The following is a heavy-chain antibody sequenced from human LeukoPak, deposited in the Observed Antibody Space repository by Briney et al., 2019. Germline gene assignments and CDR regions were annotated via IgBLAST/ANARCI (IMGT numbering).Heavy chain of an antibody. J-gene: IGHJ4*02. CDR3: ARIGNARWVSSHYFDS. V-gene: IGHV3-43*01. D-gene: IGHD1-26*01. Sequence: GGSLRLSCVASGFTFDDYTMHWVRQSPERGLEWVSLIAWNGGEIRYRDSVEGRFTISRDDSRNSLYLDMNSLTTEDTALYYCARIGNARWVSSHYFDSWGRGTLVTVSS. CDR1: GFTFDDYT. CDR2: IAWNGGEI.